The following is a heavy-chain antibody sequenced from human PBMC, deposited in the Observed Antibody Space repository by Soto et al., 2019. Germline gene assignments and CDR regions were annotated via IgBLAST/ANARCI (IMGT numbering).Heavy chain of an antibody. J-gene: IGHJ6*03. D-gene: IGHD3-3*01. CDR1: GYTFTSYA. Sequence: GASVKVSCEASGYTFTSYAMHWVRQAPGQRLEWMGWINAGNGNTKYSQKFQGRVTITRDTSASTAYMELSSLRSEDTAVYYCARDFWSGYRPYYYYYMDVWGKGTTVTVSS. V-gene: IGHV1-3*01. CDR2: INAGNGNT. CDR3: ARDFWSGYRPYYYYYMDV.